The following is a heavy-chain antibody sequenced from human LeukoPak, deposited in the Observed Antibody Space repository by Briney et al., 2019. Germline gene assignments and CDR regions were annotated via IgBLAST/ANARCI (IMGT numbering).Heavy chain of an antibody. CDR2: IWYDGSNK. V-gene: IGHV3-33*06. CDR1: GFTFSSYG. Sequence: GGSLRLSCAASGFTFSSYGMHWVRRAPGKGLEWVAVIWYDGSNKYYADSVKGRFTISRDNSKNTLYLQMNSLRAEDTAVYYCAKDRILGIDPRLDYWGQGTLVTVSS. D-gene: IGHD7-27*01. J-gene: IGHJ4*02. CDR3: AKDRILGIDPRLDY.